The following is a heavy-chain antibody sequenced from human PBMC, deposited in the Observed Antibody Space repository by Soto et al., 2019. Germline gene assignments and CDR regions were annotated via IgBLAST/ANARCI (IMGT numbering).Heavy chain of an antibody. V-gene: IGHV1-24*01. D-gene: IGHD6-19*01. Sequence: QVQLVQSGAEVKKPGASVKVSCKVSGYTLTELSMHWVRQAPGKGLEWVGGLDPEDGETIYAQKFQRRVNITADTSTDTAYMELGSLRSADPAVYYCATGGGSSGWYGGYWYFDLWGRGTLVTVSS. CDR3: ATGGGSSGWYGGYWYFDL. J-gene: IGHJ2*01. CDR1: GYTLTELS. CDR2: LDPEDGET.